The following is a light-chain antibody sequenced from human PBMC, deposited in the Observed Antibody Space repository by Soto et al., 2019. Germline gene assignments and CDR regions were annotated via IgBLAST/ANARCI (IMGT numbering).Light chain of an antibody. CDR2: AAS. V-gene: IGKV1-12*01. Sequence: DIQMTQSPSSVSASVGDIVTINFRASQGISTNLAWYQQKPGKAPKLLIYAASSLQSGVPPRFSGSGSGTDFTLTISTLQPEDFAIYYCLQANRVPLSFGQGTKVDIK. CDR3: LQANRVPLS. J-gene: IGKJ1*01. CDR1: QGISTN.